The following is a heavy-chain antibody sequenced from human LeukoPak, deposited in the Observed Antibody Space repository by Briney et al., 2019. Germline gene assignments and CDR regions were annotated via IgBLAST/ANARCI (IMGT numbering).Heavy chain of an antibody. CDR1: GGPISSSSYY. CDR2: IYYSGST. J-gene: IGHJ4*02. D-gene: IGHD4-17*01. Sequence: SETLSLTCTVSGGPISSSSYYWAWIRQPPGKGREWIGSIYYSGSTYYNPSLMSRVTISVDTSKNQFSLKLSSVAAADTAVYYCASPNGDYAGGWGQGTLVTVSS. V-gene: IGHV4-39*07. CDR3: ASPNGDYAGG.